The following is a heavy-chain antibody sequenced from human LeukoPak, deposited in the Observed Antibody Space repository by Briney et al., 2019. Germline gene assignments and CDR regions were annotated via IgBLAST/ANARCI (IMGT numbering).Heavy chain of an antibody. J-gene: IGHJ4*02. Sequence: GGSLRLSCAASRFTFSSFAMHWVRQAPGKGLEWVAMISDEGSDQYYADPVKGRFTISRDNSKNTLYLEMNTLRVEDTAVYYCAKPDYYGSGNFYNPPYYFDNWGQGTRVTVSS. CDR2: ISDEGSDQ. V-gene: IGHV3-30*18. CDR3: AKPDYYGSGNFYNPPYYFDN. D-gene: IGHD3-10*01. CDR1: RFTFSSFA.